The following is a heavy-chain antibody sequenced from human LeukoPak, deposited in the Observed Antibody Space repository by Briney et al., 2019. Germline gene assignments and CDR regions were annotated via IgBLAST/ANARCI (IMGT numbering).Heavy chain of an antibody. V-gene: IGHV1-2*02. J-gene: IGHJ4*02. D-gene: IGHD2-2*01. CDR3: ERAGVVPAATDFDY. CDR2: INPNSGGT. CDR1: GYTFTGYY. Sequence: GASVKVSCKASGYTFTGYYMHWVRQAPGQGLEWMGWINPNSGGTNYAQKFQGRVTMTRDTSISTAYMELSRLRSDDTAVYYCERAGVVPAATDFDYWGQGTLVTVSS.